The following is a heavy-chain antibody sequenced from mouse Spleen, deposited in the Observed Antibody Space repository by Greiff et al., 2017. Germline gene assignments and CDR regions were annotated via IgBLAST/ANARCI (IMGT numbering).Heavy chain of an antibody. CDR1: GYSITSGYY. Sequence: EVHLVESGPGLVKPSQSLSLTCSVTGYSITSGYYWNWIRQFPGNKLEWMGYISYDGSNNYNPSLKNRISITRDTSKNQFFLKLNSVTTEDTATYYCARDNDVRRGYFDYWGQGTTLTVSS. CDR2: ISYDGSN. D-gene: IGHD2-14*01. J-gene: IGHJ2*01. CDR3: ARDNDVRRGYFDY. V-gene: IGHV3-6*02.